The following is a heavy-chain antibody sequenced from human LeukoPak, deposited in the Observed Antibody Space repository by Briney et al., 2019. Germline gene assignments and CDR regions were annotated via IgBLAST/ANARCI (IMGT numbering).Heavy chain of an antibody. CDR2: ISSSSSTI. D-gene: IGHD3-10*01. CDR3: ARDHGSMVRGVIGRSSDYSYYYYMDV. V-gene: IGHV3-48*01. Sequence: GGSLRLSCAASGFTFSSYSMNWVRRAPGKGLEWVSYISSSSSTIYYADSVKGRFTISRDNAKNSLYLQMNSLRAEDTAVYYCARDHGSMVRGVIGRSSDYSYYYYMDVWGKGTTVTVSS. J-gene: IGHJ6*03. CDR1: GFTFSSYS.